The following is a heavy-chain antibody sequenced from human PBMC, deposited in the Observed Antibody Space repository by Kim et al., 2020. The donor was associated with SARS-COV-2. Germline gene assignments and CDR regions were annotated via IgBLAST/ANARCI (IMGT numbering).Heavy chain of an antibody. V-gene: IGHV4-34*01. CDR1: GGSFSGYY. J-gene: IGHJ3*02. Sequence: SETLSLTCAVYGGSFSGYYWSWIRQPPGKGLEWIGEINHSGSTNYNPSLKSRVTISVDTSKNQFSLKLSSVTAADTAVYYCARAHMVRGVGSVGAFDIWG. D-gene: IGHD3-10*01. CDR3: ARAHMVRGVGSVGAFDI. CDR2: INHSGST.